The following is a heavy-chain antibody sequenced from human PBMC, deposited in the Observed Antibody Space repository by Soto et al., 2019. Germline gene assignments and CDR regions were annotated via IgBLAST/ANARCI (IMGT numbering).Heavy chain of an antibody. CDR1: GYTFTSYG. J-gene: IGHJ4*02. CDR2: ISAYNGNT. V-gene: IGHV1-18*01. Sequence: EASVKVSCKASGYTFTSYGISWVRQAPGQGLEWMGWISAYNGNTNYAQKLQGRVTMTTDTSTSTAYMELRSPRSDDTAVYYCARWVDFGVAKTFDYWGQGTLVTVSS. D-gene: IGHD3-3*01. CDR3: ARWVDFGVAKTFDY.